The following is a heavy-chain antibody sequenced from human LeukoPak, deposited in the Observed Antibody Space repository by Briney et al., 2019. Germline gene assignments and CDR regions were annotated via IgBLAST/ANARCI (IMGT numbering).Heavy chain of an antibody. J-gene: IGHJ4*02. CDR1: GGSFSGYY. D-gene: IGHD6-13*01. Sequence: PSETLSLTCAVYGGSFSGYYWSWIRQPPGKGLEWIGEINHSGSTNYNPSLKSRVTISVDTSKNQFSLKLSSVTAADTAVYYCASPSSSWPNFDYWGQGTLVTVSS. V-gene: IGHV4-34*01. CDR2: INHSGST. CDR3: ASPSSSWPNFDY.